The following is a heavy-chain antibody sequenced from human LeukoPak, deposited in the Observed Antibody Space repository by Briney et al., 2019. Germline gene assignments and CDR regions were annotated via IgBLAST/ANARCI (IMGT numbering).Heavy chain of an antibody. Sequence: PSETLSLTCTVSGGSISSSSYYWGWIRQPPGKGLEWIGSIYYSGSTYYNPSLKSRVTISVDTSKNQFSLKLSSVTAADTAVYYCARVGGEYSSSMYNWFDPWGQGTLVTVSS. CDR3: ARVGGEYSSSMYNWFDP. J-gene: IGHJ5*02. CDR1: GGSISSSSYY. CDR2: IYYSGST. V-gene: IGHV4-39*07. D-gene: IGHD6-6*01.